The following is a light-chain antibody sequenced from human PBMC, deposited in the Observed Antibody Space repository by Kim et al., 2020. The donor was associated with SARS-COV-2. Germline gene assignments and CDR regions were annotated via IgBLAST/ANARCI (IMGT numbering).Light chain of an antibody. CDR2: GAS. Sequence: SPGERPPLSCTASHTVDNKVFVWYQKKGAQPPRLLIYGASTRATGVPDRFSGSGSGTEFTLSISGLEPEDCAVYYCQQYDDSQLTFGGGTKVDIK. CDR3: QQYDDSQLT. CDR1: HTVDNKV. V-gene: IGKV3-20*01. J-gene: IGKJ4*01.